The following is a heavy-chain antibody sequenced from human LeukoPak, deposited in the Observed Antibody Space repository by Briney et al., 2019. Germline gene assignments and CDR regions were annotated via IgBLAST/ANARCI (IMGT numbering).Heavy chain of an antibody. CDR3: ARDFLHLGG. J-gene: IGHJ3*01. V-gene: IGHV3-48*04. CDR1: GFTFSNYS. Sequence: PGGSLRLSCAASGFTFSNYSMNWVRQAPGKGLGWVSYISSSSSTIYYADSVKGRFTIPRENAKNKLYLQMNSLRAEDTAVYYCARDFLHLGGWGQGTMVTVSS. D-gene: IGHD3-16*01. CDR2: ISSSSSTI.